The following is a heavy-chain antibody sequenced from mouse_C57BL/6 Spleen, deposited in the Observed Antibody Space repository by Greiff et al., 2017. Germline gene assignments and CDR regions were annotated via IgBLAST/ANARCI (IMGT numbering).Heavy chain of an antibody. CDR1: GFNIKDYY. D-gene: IGHD1-1*01. V-gene: IGHV14-2*01. Sequence: VQLKQSGAELVKPGASVKLSCTASGFNIKDYYMHWVKQRTEQGLEWIGRIDPEDGETKYAPKFQGKATITADTSSNTASLQLSSLTSEDTAVYYCARDTTVGYYAMDYWGQGTSVTVSS. CDR2: IDPEDGET. CDR3: ARDTTVGYYAMDY. J-gene: IGHJ4*01.